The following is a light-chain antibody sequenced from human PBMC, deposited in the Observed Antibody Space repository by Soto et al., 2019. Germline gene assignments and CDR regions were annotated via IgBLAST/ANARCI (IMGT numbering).Light chain of an antibody. CDR1: LTIGHS. Sequence: IQMTQSPSSLSASVAVRVTITCRASLTIGHSLSWFQQKAGKPPTLLIYGASALQRGVPAGFSGSGSGTEFTLTINKMQREDFATYYCQQTYNLPRTFGQGTKVDIK. CDR3: QQTYNLPRT. V-gene: IGKV1-39*01. CDR2: GAS. J-gene: IGKJ1*01.